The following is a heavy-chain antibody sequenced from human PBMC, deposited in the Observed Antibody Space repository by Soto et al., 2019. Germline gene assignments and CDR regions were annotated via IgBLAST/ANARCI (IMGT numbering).Heavy chain of an antibody. CDR3: ARGRIIVAGGFDP. V-gene: IGHV1-46*01. Sequence: GASVKVSCKASGYTFTSYYMHWVRQAPGQGLEWMGIINPSGGSTSYAEKFQGRLTMTRNTSISTVYMELSSLSFEDTAVYYCARGRIIVAGGFDPWGQGTLVTVSS. D-gene: IGHD6-19*01. CDR2: INPSGGST. J-gene: IGHJ5*02. CDR1: GYTFTSYY.